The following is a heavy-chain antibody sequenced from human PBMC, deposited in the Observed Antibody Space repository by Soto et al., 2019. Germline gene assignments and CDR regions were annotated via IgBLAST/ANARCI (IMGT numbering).Heavy chain of an antibody. V-gene: IGHV4-4*02. D-gene: IGHD6-19*01. CDR3: ARDRAVSARGSFDY. CDR2: IYHSGST. J-gene: IGHJ4*02. CDR1: GGSVSSTNW. Sequence: QVQLQESGPGLVEPSGTLSLTCAVSGGSVSSTNWWSWVRQPPGKGLEWFGEIYHSGSTYYNPSLKSRVTISVDKPNNQFSLRLSSVTAADTAVYFCARDRAVSARGSFDYWGQGTLVTVSS.